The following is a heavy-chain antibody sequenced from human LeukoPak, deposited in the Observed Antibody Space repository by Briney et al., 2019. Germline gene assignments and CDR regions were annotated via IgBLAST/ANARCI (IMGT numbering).Heavy chain of an antibody. CDR1: GFTFSNYA. V-gene: IGHV3-23*01. Sequence: PGGSLRLSCAASGFTFSNYAMTWVRQAPGKGLEWVSVISGGGGSTYYADSVKGRFTISRDNSKNTLYLQMNSLRDEDTAVYYCAKGQGYNYGDSIDYWGQGTLVTVSS. CDR2: ISGGGGST. J-gene: IGHJ4*02. D-gene: IGHD5-18*01. CDR3: AKGQGYNYGDSIDY.